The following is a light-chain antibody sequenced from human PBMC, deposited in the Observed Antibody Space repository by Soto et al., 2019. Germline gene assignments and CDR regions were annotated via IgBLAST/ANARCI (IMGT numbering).Light chain of an antibody. CDR1: SSDVVNYNL. CDR3: CSNEGTWV. V-gene: IGLV2-23*01. J-gene: IGLJ3*02. Sequence: QSAPTQPASVSGSPGQSITISCTGTSSDVVNYNLVSWYQQHPGQAPKLMIYEGNKRPSGVSNRFSGSNSGNTASLTISGVQAEDEADYYCCSNEGTWVFGGGTKVTVL. CDR2: EGN.